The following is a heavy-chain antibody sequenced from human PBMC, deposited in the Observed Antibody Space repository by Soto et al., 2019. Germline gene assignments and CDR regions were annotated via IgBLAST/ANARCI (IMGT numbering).Heavy chain of an antibody. J-gene: IGHJ6*04. CDR3: AREIAARL. CDR2: IKQDGSEE. Sequence: EVQLVESGGGLVQPGGSQRLSCAASGFTFSSYWMSWFRQAPGKGLEWVANIKQDGSEENYVDSVKGRFTISRDNAKNALYLQMNSLRVEDTAVYYCAREIAARLWGKGTTVIVSS. D-gene: IGHD6-6*01. CDR1: GFTFSSYW. V-gene: IGHV3-7*01.